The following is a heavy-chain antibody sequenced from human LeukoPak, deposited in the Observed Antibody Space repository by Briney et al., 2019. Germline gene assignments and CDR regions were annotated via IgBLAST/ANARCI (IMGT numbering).Heavy chain of an antibody. D-gene: IGHD5-18*01. CDR2: ISSNGGST. J-gene: IGHJ3*02. Sequence: GGSLRLSCSASGFTFSSYAMHWVRQAPGKGLEYVSAISSNGGSTYYADSVKGRFTISRDNSKNTLYLQMSRLRAEDTAVYYCARDVQYSYRVGHAFDIWGQGTMVTVSS. V-gene: IGHV3-64*04. CDR1: GFTFSSYA. CDR3: ARDVQYSYRVGHAFDI.